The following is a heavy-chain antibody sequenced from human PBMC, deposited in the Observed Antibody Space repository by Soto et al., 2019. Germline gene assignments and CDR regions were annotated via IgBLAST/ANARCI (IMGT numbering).Heavy chain of an antibody. J-gene: IGHJ6*02. CDR2: ISGSGGST. CDR3: AKDLWSGYFGYYYGMDV. D-gene: IGHD3-3*01. V-gene: IGHV3-23*01. CDR1: GFTFSSYA. Sequence: PGGPLRLSCAASGFTFSSYAMSWVRQAPGKGLEWVSAISGSGGSTYYADSVKGRFTISRDNSKNTLYLQMNSLRAEDTAVYYCAKDLWSGYFGYYYGMDVWGQGTTVTVSS.